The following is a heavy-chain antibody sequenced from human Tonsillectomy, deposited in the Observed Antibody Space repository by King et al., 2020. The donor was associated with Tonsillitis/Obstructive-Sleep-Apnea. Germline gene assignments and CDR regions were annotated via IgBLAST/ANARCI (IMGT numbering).Heavy chain of an antibody. CDR3: ARDYDFWSGYYLF. J-gene: IGHJ4*02. CDR2: ISSSSYI. Sequence: VQLVQSGGGLVKPGGSLRLSCAASGFTFSSYSMNWVRQAPGKGLEWVSSISSSSYIYYADSVKGGFTISNDNAKNSLYLQMNSLRAEDTAVYYCARDYDFWSGYYLFWGQGTLVTVSS. CDR1: GFTFSSYS. D-gene: IGHD3-3*01. V-gene: IGHV3-21*01.